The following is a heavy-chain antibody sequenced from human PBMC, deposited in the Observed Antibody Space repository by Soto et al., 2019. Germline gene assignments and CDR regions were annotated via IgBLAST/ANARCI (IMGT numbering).Heavy chain of an antibody. D-gene: IGHD3-16*02. J-gene: IGHJ6*02. CDR2: TYYRSKWYN. V-gene: IGHV6-1*01. Sequence: PSQTLSLTCAISGDSVSCDSAVWILIRQSPSRGLEWLGRTYYRSKWYNDYAVSVKSRITINPDTSKNQFSLHLDSVIPEDTAVYYCAGVASFRGMDVWGQGTPVTVSS. CDR3: AGVASFRGMDV. CDR1: GDSVSCDSAV.